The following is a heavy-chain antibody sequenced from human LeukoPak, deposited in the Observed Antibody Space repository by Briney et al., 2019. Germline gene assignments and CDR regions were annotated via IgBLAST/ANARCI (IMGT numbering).Heavy chain of an antibody. Sequence: SETLSLTCTVSGGSNNSYYWSWVRQPPGKGREWIGYTHPSGNTNYSPSLKSRVTISIHMSRNQFPLTLSSVTAADTAVYYCARKAPKKGWFDPWGQGTLVTVSS. V-gene: IGHV4-4*09. J-gene: IGHJ5*02. CDR2: THPSGNT. CDR1: GGSNNSYY. CDR3: ARKAPKKGWFDP.